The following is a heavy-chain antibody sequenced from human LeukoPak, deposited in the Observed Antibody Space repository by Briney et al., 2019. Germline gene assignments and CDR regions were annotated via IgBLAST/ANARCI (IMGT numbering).Heavy chain of an antibody. CDR1: GGSISSYY. V-gene: IGHV4-59*12. D-gene: IGHD6-6*01. Sequence: PSETLSLTCTVSGGSISSYYWSWIRQPPGKGLEWIGYIYYSGSTNYNPSLKSRVTISVDTSKNQFSLKLSSVTAADTAVYYCAREGAARRDWFDPWGQGTLVTVSS. J-gene: IGHJ5*02. CDR3: AREGAARRDWFDP. CDR2: IYYSGST.